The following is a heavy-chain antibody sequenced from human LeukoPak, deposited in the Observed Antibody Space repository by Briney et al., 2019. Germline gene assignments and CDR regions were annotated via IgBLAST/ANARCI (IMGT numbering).Heavy chain of an antibody. CDR2: IYYSGSA. CDR1: GGSISSGDYY. CDR3: ARGATVAGTGWFDP. D-gene: IGHD6-19*01. Sequence: PSETLSLTCTVSGGSISSGDYYWSWIRQPPGKGLEWIGYIYYSGSAYYNPSLKSRVTISVDTSKNQFSLKLSSVTAADTAVYYCARGATVAGTGWFDPWGQGTLVTVSS. V-gene: IGHV4-30-4*01. J-gene: IGHJ5*02.